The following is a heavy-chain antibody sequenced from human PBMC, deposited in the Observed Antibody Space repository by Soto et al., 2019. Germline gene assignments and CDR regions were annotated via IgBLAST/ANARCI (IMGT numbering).Heavy chain of an antibody. D-gene: IGHD6-13*01. V-gene: IGHV4-31*03. J-gene: IGHJ4*02. Sequence: QVQLQESGPGLVKPSQTLSLTCTVSGGSISSGGYYWSWIRQHPGKGLEWIGYIYYSGSTYYNPSLTSRVTISVDTSKTQFPLKLSSVTAADTAVYYCARSIPGYSSSWYPLDYWGQGTLVTVSS. CDR2: IYYSGST. CDR1: GGSISSGGYY. CDR3: ARSIPGYSSSWYPLDY.